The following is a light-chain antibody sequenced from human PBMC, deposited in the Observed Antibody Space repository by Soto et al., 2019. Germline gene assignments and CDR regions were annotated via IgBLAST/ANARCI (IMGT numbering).Light chain of an antibody. Sequence: QSALTQPPSASGSPGQSVTISCTGSSSDVGGYNYVSWYQQHPGKAPKLIIYEVSQRPSGVPDRFSGSKSGNTASLTVSGLQAEDEADYYCSSYAGSTNVVFGGGTKVTVL. V-gene: IGLV2-8*01. J-gene: IGLJ3*02. CDR3: SSYAGSTNVV. CDR1: SSDVGGYNY. CDR2: EVS.